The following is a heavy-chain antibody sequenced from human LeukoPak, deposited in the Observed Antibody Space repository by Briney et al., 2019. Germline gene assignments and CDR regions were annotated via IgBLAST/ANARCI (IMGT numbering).Heavy chain of an antibody. V-gene: IGHV4-34*01. CDR1: GGSFSGYY. J-gene: IGHJ6*03. Sequence: SETLSLTCAVYGGSFSGYYWSWIRQPPGKGLEWIGEINHSGSTNYNPSLKSRVTVSVDTSKNQFSLKLSSVTAADTAVYYCARRGKGLTMVRGVIRYYYYMDVWGKGTTVTISS. CDR2: INHSGST. CDR3: ARRGKGLTMVRGVIRYYYYMDV. D-gene: IGHD3-10*01.